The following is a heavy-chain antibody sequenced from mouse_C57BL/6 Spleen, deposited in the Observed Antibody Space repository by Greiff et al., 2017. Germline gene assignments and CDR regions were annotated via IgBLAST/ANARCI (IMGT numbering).Heavy chain of an antibody. CDR2: INPSTGGT. CDR1: GYSFTGYY. CDR3: ARWEGY. V-gene: IGHV1-42*01. Sequence: EVQVVESGPELVKPGASVKISCKASGYSFTGYYMNWVKQSPEKSLEWIGEINPSTGGTTYNQKFKAKATLTVDKSSSTAYMQLKSLTSEDSAVYYCARWEGYWGQGTTLTVSS. D-gene: IGHD4-1*01. J-gene: IGHJ2*01.